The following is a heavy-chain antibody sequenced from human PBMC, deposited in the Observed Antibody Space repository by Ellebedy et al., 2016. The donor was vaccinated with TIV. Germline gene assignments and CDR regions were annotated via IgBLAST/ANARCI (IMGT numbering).Heavy chain of an antibody. Sequence: GESLKISXAASGFTFSSYAMSWVRQAPGKGLEWVSAISGSGGSTYYADSVKGRFTISRDNAKNSLYLQMNSLRAEDTAVYYCARDPLMVRGVIPDWFDPWGQGTLVTVSS. V-gene: IGHV3-23*01. CDR1: GFTFSSYA. D-gene: IGHD3-10*01. CDR2: ISGSGGST. J-gene: IGHJ5*02. CDR3: ARDPLMVRGVIPDWFDP.